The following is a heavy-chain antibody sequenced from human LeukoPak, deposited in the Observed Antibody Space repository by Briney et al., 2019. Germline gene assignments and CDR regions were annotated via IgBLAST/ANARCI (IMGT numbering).Heavy chain of an antibody. CDR1: GGSISSSSYY. J-gene: IGHJ4*02. D-gene: IGHD6-19*01. CDR2: IYYSGSP. Sequence: SETLSLTCTVSGGSISSSSYYWGWIRQPLGKGLEWIGSIYYSGSPYYNPSLKSRVTISVDTSKNQFSLKLSSVTAADTAVYYCARRRGWSVDYWGQGTLVTVSS. V-gene: IGHV4-39*01. CDR3: ARRRGWSVDY.